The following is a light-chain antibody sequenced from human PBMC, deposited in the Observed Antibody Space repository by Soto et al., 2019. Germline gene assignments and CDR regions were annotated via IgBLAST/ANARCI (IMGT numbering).Light chain of an antibody. Sequence: SALPQPASVSVSPGQSIAISCTGTSSDIGAYNYVSWYQQHPGKAPKLMIYDVSNRPSGVSNRFSGSKSGNTASLTISGLQAEDEADYYCSSHTSSGTYVFGSGTKVTVL. J-gene: IGLJ1*01. CDR1: SSDIGAYNY. V-gene: IGLV2-14*01. CDR3: SSHTSSGTYV. CDR2: DVS.